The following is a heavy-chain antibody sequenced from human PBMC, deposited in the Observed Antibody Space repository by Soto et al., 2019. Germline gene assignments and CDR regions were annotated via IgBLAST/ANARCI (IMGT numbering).Heavy chain of an antibody. Sequence: QVQLVESGGGVVQPGRSLRLSCAASGFTFSNYNMHWVRQAPVKGLEWVAVISDDGSNKYYADSVNGRVTISRDNSKNTLYLQVNSLKSEDTALYYCARDWATNTTTAWELSSDYWGQGTLVTVSS. D-gene: IGHD5-12*01. CDR3: ARDWATNTTTAWELSSDY. J-gene: IGHJ4*02. CDR2: ISDDGSNK. CDR1: GFTFSNYN. V-gene: IGHV3-30-3*01.